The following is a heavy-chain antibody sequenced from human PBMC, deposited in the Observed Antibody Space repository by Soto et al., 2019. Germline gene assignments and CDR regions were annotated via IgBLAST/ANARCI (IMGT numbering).Heavy chain of an antibody. CDR3: ARSIAVAGLDY. V-gene: IGHV3-30-3*01. CDR2: ISNDETKK. CDR1: GFFFNTYA. D-gene: IGHD6-19*01. Sequence: GGSLRLSCAASGFFFNTYAVHWVRQAPGKGLEWVAVISNDETKKYFADSVKGRVSISRDSSKNTVYLQMDSLRAEDTAVYYCARSIAVAGLDYWGPGTLVTVSS. J-gene: IGHJ4*02.